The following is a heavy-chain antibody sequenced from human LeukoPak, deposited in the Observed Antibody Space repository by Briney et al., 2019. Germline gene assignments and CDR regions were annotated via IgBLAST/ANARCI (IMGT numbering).Heavy chain of an antibody. D-gene: IGHD3-10*01. Sequence: GGSLRLSCAASGFTFSNFAMSWVRQAPGKGLEWVSAISGSGGSTYYVDSVKGRSTISRDNSKNTLYLQMSSLRAEDTAVYYCASSRAYGFLGYWGQGSLVTVSS. CDR2: ISGSGGST. V-gene: IGHV3-23*01. CDR1: GFTFSNFA. J-gene: IGHJ4*02. CDR3: ASSRAYGFLGY.